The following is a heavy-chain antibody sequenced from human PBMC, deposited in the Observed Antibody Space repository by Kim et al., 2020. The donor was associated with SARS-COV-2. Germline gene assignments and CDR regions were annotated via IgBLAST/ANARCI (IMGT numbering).Heavy chain of an antibody. J-gene: IGHJ4*02. CDR2: IKSKTDGGTT. Sequence: GGSLRLSCAASGFTFSNAWMSWVRQAPGKGLEWVGRIKSKTDGGTTDYAAPVKGRFTISRDDSKNTLYLQMNSLKTEDTAVYYCTTDNGRPTPRSRTSTDYWGQGTLVTVSS. V-gene: IGHV3-15*01. CDR3: TTDNGRPTPRSRTSTDY. D-gene: IGHD1-7*01. CDR1: GFTFSNAW.